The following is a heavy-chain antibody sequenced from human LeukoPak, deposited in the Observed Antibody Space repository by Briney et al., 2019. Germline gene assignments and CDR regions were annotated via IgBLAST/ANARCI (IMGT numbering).Heavy chain of an antibody. D-gene: IGHD2-21*01. V-gene: IGHV3-30*02. CDR2: IRYDGSNK. CDR3: AKARYYPQSLLGGEPYYVDY. Sequence: PGGSLRLSCAASGFTFSSYGMHWVRQAPGKGLEWVAFIRYDGSNKYYADSVKGRFTISRDNSKNTLYLQMNSLRAEDTAVYYCAKARYYPQSLLGGEPYYVDYWGQGTLVTVSS. J-gene: IGHJ4*02. CDR1: GFTFSSYG.